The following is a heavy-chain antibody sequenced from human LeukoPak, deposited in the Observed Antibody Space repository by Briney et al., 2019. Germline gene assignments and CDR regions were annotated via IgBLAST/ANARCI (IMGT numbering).Heavy chain of an antibody. J-gene: IGHJ5*01. CDR3: ARVSASGYCTTTSCARNNWFDS. CDR1: GYTFTNYG. Sequence: ASVKVSCKASGYTFTNYGISWVRQAPGQGLEWMGWISAYNGNPNYAQKLQGRVTVTTDTSTSTAFMELRSLRSDDTAAYFCARVSASGYCTTTSCARNNWFDSWGQGTLVTVSS. D-gene: IGHD2-2*03. V-gene: IGHV1-18*01. CDR2: ISAYNGNP.